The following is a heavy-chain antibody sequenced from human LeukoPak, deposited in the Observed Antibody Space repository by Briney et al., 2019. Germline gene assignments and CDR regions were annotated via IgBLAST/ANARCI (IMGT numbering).Heavy chain of an antibody. CDR3: ATEDQVLFDY. Sequence: GGSLRLSCAASGFTFSSYAMNWVRQAPGKGLEWVSAITGSGGRTYYADSVKGRFTISRDNSKNTLYLQMNSLRAEDTAIYYCATEDQVLFDYWGQGTLVTVSS. CDR2: ITGSGGRT. J-gene: IGHJ4*02. CDR1: GFTFSSYA. V-gene: IGHV3-23*01.